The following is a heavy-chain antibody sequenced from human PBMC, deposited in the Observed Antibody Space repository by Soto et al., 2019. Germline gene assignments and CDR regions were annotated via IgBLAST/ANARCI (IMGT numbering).Heavy chain of an antibody. V-gene: IGHV1-3*01. D-gene: IGHD6-13*01. J-gene: IGHJ5*02. Sequence: SVKVSCKASGYSFTTYAMHWVRQAPVQRLEWMGWINAGNGNIKYSQKFQGRVTITSDTSASTAYMELSSLRSEDTAVYYCARHLAVSGTFNWFDPWGQGTLVTVSS. CDR1: GYSFTTYA. CDR3: ARHLAVSGTFNWFDP. CDR2: INAGNGNI.